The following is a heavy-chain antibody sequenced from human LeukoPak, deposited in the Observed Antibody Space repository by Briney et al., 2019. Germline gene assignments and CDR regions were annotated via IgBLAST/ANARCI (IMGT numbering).Heavy chain of an antibody. CDR3: ASAVAGTPNFDY. V-gene: IGHV4-59*01. CDR2: IYYSGST. Sequence: PSETLSLTCTVSGGSISSYYWSWIRQPPGKGLEWIGYIYYSGSTNYNPSLKSRVTISVDTSKNRFSLKLGSVTAADTAVYYCASAVAGTPNFDYWGQGALVTVSS. CDR1: GGSISSYY. D-gene: IGHD6-19*01. J-gene: IGHJ4*02.